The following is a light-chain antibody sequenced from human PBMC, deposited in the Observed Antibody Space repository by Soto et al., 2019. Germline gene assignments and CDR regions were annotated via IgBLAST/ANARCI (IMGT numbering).Light chain of an antibody. Sequence: QSALTQPASVSGSPGQSITISCTGTRSVVGSYNSIAWYQQHPGKAPRVVIFEVTKRPSGISDRFSGSKSGYTASLRISGLQAEDEADYFCLSYAGNSIWLFGGGTKLTVL. V-gene: IGLV2-23*02. J-gene: IGLJ2*01. CDR3: LSYAGNSIWL. CDR1: RSVVGSYNS. CDR2: EVT.